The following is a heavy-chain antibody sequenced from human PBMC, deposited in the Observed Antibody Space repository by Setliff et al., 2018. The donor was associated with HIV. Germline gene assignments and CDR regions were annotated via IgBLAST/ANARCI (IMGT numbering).Heavy chain of an antibody. CDR1: GGTFSSYP. CDR3: ARGRNYDSSGYGDYYYYMDV. J-gene: IGHJ6*03. Sequence: SVKVSCKASGGTFSSYPISWARQAPGQGLEWMGGIIPIFGTTHYAQKFQGRVTVTADESTSTAYMRLSSLRSDDTAVYYCARGRNYDSSGYGDYYYYMDVWGKGTTVTVSS. D-gene: IGHD3-22*01. V-gene: IGHV1-69*13. CDR2: IIPIFGTT.